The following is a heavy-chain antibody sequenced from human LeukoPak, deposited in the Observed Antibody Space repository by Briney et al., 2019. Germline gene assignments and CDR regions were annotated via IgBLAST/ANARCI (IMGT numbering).Heavy chain of an antibody. CDR1: GGSISSSSYY. V-gene: IGHV4-39*01. CDR2: IYYSGST. Sequence: SETLSLTCTVSGGSISSSSYYWGWIRHPPGKGLEWIGSIYYSGSTYYNPSLKSRVTISVDTSKNQCSLKLSSVTAADTAVYYCARHEPYQYYFDYWGQGTLVTVSS. CDR3: ARHEPYQYYFDY. J-gene: IGHJ4*02. D-gene: IGHD1-14*01.